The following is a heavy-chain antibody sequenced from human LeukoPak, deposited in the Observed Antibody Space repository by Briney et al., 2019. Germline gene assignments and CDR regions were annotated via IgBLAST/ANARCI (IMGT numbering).Heavy chain of an antibody. CDR3: AKTRNGYTTEYLHH. V-gene: IGHV3-74*01. D-gene: IGHD5-24*01. Sequence: GGSLRLSCAASGFTFSSYWMHWVRQAPGKGLVWVSRINSDGSSTSYADSVKGRFTISRDNAKNALYLQMNSLRAEDTAVYYCAKTRNGYTTEYLHHWGQGTLVTVSS. CDR2: INSDGSST. J-gene: IGHJ1*01. CDR1: GFTFSSYW.